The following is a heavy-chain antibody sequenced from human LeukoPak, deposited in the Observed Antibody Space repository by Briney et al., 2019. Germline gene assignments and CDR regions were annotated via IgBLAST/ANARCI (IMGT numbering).Heavy chain of an antibody. Sequence: GGSLRLSGAASGFTFSSYSMNWVRQAPGKGLEWVSSISSSSSYIYYADSVKGRFTISRDNAKNSLYLQMNSLRAEDTAVYYCARAVGSSSWTGRYWGQGTLVTVSS. CDR3: ARAVGSSSWTGRY. J-gene: IGHJ4*02. V-gene: IGHV3-21*01. CDR1: GFTFSSYS. CDR2: ISSSSSYI. D-gene: IGHD6-13*01.